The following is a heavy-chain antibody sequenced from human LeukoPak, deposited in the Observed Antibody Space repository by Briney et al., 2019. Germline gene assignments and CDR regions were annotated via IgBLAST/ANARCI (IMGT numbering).Heavy chain of an antibody. J-gene: IGHJ6*02. V-gene: IGHV3-53*04. CDR2: IYSGDSGVST. Sequence: TGGSLRLSCAASGFSVSNTYMSWVRQAPGKGLEWVSVIYSGDSGVSTYYADSVKGRFTISRHNSKTPLYLQMSSLRAEDTAVYFCARSAARLRYYYAMDVWGQGTTVTVCS. CDR3: ARSAARLRYYYAMDV. CDR1: GFSVSNTY. D-gene: IGHD6-6*01.